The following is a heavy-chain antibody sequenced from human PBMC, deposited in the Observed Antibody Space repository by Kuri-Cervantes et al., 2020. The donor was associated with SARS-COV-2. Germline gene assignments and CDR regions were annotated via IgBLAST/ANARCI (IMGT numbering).Heavy chain of an antibody. CDR2: IYTSGST. J-gene: IGHJ3*02. D-gene: IGHD2-15*01. CDR3: ASSGHKVAFDI. CDR1: GGSISSGSYY. V-gene: IGHV4-61*02. Sequence: SETLSLTCTVSGGSISSGSYYWSWTRQPAGKGLEWIGRIYTSGSTNYNPSLKSRVTISVDTSKNQFSLKLSSVTAADTAVYYCASSGHKVAFDIWGQGTMVTVSS.